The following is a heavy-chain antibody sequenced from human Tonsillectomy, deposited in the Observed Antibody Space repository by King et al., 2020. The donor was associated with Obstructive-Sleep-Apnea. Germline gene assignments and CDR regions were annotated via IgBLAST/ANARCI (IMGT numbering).Heavy chain of an antibody. CDR3: ARDKSTTTDAMDV. CDR2: VYSRGST. CDR1: GGSISSTHYY. Sequence: LQLQESGPGLVKPSETLSLTCTVSGGSISSTHYYWGWIRQPPGKGLEWIGSVYSRGSTYYNPSLKSPVTISVDTSKNQFSLRLTSVTAADTAVYYCARDKSTTTDAMDVWGQGTTVTVSS. V-gene: IGHV4-39*07. J-gene: IGHJ6*02. D-gene: IGHD5/OR15-5a*01.